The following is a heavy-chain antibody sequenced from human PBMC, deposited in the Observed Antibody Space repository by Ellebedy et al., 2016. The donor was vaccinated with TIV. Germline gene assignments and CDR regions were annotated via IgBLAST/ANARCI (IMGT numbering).Heavy chain of an antibody. J-gene: IGHJ4*02. CDR2: IYYSGST. Sequence: SETLSLXCIVSSGSISTTSYYWGWVRQPPGKGLEWIGSIYYSGSTYYNPSLKSRVTISVDRSKNQFSLKLTSVTAADTAVYYCARRVWFGELIYFDNWGQGTLVTVSS. CDR1: SGSISTTSYY. CDR3: ARRVWFGELIYFDN. V-gene: IGHV4-39*01. D-gene: IGHD3-10*01.